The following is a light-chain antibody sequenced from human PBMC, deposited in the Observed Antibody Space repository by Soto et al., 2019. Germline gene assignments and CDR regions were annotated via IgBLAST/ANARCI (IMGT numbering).Light chain of an antibody. CDR2: GAS. CDR3: QQYNNWPPLT. CDR1: QNIDNN. V-gene: IGKV3D-15*01. J-gene: IGKJ4*01. Sequence: EIVMTQSAATLSVSPGDRVTLSCRASQNIDNNLAWYQQRPGQPPRLLIYGASTRANGIPARFSGSGSGTELTLTISSLQSEAFAVYCCQQYNNWPPLTFGGGTKVEIK.